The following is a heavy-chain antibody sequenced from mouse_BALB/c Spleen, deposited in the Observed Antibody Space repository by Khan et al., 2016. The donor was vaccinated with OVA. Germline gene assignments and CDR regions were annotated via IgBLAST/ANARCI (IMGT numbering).Heavy chain of an antibody. V-gene: IGHV2-6-5*01. CDR2: IWAGGSK. Sequence: QVQLKESGPGLVAPSQRLSITCTVSGFSLTDYAVSWIRQPPGKGLEWRGVIWAGGSKYYNSVLKSRVRISKDNSKSQDFLKVNSPQTDDTAMYYCAKDPTYYGMEYWGQGTSVTGSS. CDR3: AKDPTYYGMEY. J-gene: IGHJ4*01. D-gene: IGHD2-10*01. CDR1: GFSLTDYA.